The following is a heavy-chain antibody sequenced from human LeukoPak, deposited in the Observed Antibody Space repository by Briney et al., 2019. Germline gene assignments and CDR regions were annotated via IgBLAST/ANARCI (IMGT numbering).Heavy chain of an antibody. CDR2: INPSGGSP. CDR3: ARGLGSDSYYGS. CDR1: GYTFTSYY. Sequence: ASVKVSCKASGYTFTSYYIHWVRQAPGQGLEWMGIINPSGGSPTYTQKFQGRVTMTRDTSANTVYMELSSLRSEDTAVYYCARGLGSDSYYGSWGQGTLVTVSS. D-gene: IGHD3-10*01. V-gene: IGHV1-46*01. J-gene: IGHJ5*02.